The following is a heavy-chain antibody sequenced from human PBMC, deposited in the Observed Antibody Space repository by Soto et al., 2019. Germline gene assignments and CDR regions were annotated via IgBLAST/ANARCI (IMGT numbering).Heavy chain of an antibody. J-gene: IGHJ4*02. CDR3: ARGLYCSSTSCYFIRDY. CDR1: GGSFSGYY. CDR2: INHSGST. D-gene: IGHD2-2*01. Sequence: PSETLSLTCAVYGGSFSGYYWSWIRQPPGKGLEWIGEINHSGSTNYNPSLKSRVTISVDTSKNQFSLKLSSVTAADTAVYYCARGLYCSSTSCYFIRDYWGQGTLVTVSS. V-gene: IGHV4-34*01.